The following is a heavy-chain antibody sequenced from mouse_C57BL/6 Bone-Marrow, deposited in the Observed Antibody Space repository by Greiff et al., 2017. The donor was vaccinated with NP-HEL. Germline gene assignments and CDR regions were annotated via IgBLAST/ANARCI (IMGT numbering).Heavy chain of an antibody. D-gene: IGHD2-3*01. J-gene: IGHJ4*01. Sequence: VQLQQSGAELVRPGASVTLSCKASGYTFTDYEMHWVKQTPVHGLEWIGAIDPETGGTAYNQKFKGKAILTADKSSSTAYMELRSLTSEDSAVYYCTRDCYYYAMDYWGQGTSVTVSS. CDR2: IDPETGGT. CDR3: TRDCYYYAMDY. CDR1: GYTFTDYE. V-gene: IGHV1-15*01.